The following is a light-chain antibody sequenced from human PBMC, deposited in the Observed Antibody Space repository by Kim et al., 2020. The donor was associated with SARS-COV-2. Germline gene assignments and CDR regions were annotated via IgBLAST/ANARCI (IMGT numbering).Light chain of an antibody. CDR3: LQHNSYPYT. J-gene: IGKJ2*01. Sequence: SASVGDRVTITCRASQGIGHYLAWFQQKPGKVPQRLIYAASNLQSGVPSRFSGSGSRTKLTLTISGLQPEDFATYYCLQHNSYPYTFGQGTKLEI. CDR2: AAS. V-gene: IGKV1-17*03. CDR1: QGIGHY.